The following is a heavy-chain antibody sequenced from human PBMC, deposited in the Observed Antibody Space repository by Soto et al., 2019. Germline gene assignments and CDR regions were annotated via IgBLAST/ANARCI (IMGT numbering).Heavy chain of an antibody. CDR1: GGTFSSYV. D-gene: IGHD3-10*01. CDR3: ATGLYGSGSDS. CDR2: IIPVFRTA. Sequence: QVQLVQSGAEVKKSGSSVKVSCKAFGGTFSSYVISWVRQAPGQGREWMGGIIPVFRTAKYAQRFQGRVSITVDESTTTTYRDLSRLRSEDTAVYFCATGLYGSGSDSWGQGKRVTASS. J-gene: IGHJ3*02. V-gene: IGHV1-69*01.